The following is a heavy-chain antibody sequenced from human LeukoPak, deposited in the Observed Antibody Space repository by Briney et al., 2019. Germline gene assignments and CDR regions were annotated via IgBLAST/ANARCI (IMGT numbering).Heavy chain of an antibody. CDR3: ARGVEYSSSSGLGY. CDR2: IYYSGST. CDR1: SGSISSYH. J-gene: IGHJ4*02. D-gene: IGHD6-6*01. Sequence: SETLSLTRTVSSGSISSYHWSWIRQPPPKELEGIGHIYYSGSTNYNPSLKSRVTISVDTSKNQFSLKLSSVTAADTAVYYCARGVEYSSSSGLGYWGQGTLVTVSS. V-gene: IGHV4-59*01.